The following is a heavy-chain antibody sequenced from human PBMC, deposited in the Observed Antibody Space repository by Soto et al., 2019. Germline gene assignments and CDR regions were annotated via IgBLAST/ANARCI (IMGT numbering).Heavy chain of an antibody. J-gene: IGHJ3*02. V-gene: IGHV3-53*01. CDR2: IYSSEST. D-gene: IGHD4-17*01. Sequence: HPGGSLRLSCAASGFTVSSHYMTWVRQTPGKGLEWVSIIYSSESTFYADSVKGRFTISRDNSKNTVYLHMTSLRAEDTAVYYCATPVTRLIAFDMWGQGTMVTVSS. CDR3: ATPVTRLIAFDM. CDR1: GFTVSSHY.